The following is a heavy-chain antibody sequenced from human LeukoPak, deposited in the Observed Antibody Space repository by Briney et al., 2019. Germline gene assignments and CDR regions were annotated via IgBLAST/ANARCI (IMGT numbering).Heavy chain of an antibody. Sequence: GRSLRLSCAASGFTFSSYAMHWVRQAPGKGLEWVAVISYDGSTKYYADSGKGRFTISEDNSKNTLYLQMNSLRAEDTAVYYCARGLYDILTVPDYWGQGTLVTVSS. CDR1: GFTFSSYA. J-gene: IGHJ4*02. CDR2: ISYDGSTK. V-gene: IGHV3-30*04. CDR3: ARGLYDILTVPDY. D-gene: IGHD3-9*01.